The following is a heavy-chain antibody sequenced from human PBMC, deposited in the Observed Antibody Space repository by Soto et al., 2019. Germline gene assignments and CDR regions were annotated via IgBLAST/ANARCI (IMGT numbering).Heavy chain of an antibody. J-gene: IGHJ4*02. D-gene: IGHD1-26*01. Sequence: VQLLESGGGLVQPGGSLRLSCAASGFAFSTYAMNWVRQAPGKGLEWLSVITGNGGTTYYADSVKGRFTISRDNSKGTLYLQMTSLTDEDTAIYYCAKDLRAEWELVVHWGQGTLVTVSS. CDR3: AKDLRAEWELVVH. V-gene: IGHV3-23*01. CDR2: ITGNGGTT. CDR1: GFAFSTYA.